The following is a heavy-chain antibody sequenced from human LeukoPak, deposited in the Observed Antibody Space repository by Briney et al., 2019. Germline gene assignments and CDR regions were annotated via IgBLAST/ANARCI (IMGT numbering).Heavy chain of an antibody. CDR1: GFTFSSYG. V-gene: IGHV3-33*01. D-gene: IGHD3-10*01. CDR3: ARGRVVIPEGPDY. CDR2: IWYDGSDK. J-gene: IGHJ4*02. Sequence: GRSLRLSCAASGFTFSSYGMHWVRQAPGKGLEWVAVIWYDGSDKYYADSVKGRFTISRDNSKNTLYLQMNSLRAEDSAVYYCARGRVVIPEGPDYWGQGTSVTVSS.